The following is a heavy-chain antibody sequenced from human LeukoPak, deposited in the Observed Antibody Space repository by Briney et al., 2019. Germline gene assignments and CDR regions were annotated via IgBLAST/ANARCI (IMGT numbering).Heavy chain of an antibody. Sequence: SETLSLTCAVYGGSFSGYYWSWIRQPPGKGLEWIGEINHNGSTNYNPSLKSRVTISVDTSKSQFSLNLSSVTAADTAVYYCAREEPNNWFDPWGRGTLVTVSS. CDR1: GGSFSGYY. V-gene: IGHV4-34*01. D-gene: IGHD1-26*01. CDR3: AREEPNNWFDP. J-gene: IGHJ5*02. CDR2: INHNGST.